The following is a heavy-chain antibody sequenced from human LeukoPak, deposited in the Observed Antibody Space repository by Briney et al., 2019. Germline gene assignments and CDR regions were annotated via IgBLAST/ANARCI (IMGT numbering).Heavy chain of an antibody. D-gene: IGHD2-2*01. V-gene: IGHV4-39*07. J-gene: IGHJ4*02. CDR3: AKGYCRGNSCYDDRGAFDY. Sequence: SETLSLTCTVSGGSINSSTYYWGWIRQPPGKGLEWIGTIYYSGSTYYNPSLKSRVTISVDTSKNQFSLKLSSVTAADTAVYYCAKGYCRGNSCYDDRGAFDYWGQGTLVTVSS. CDR2: IYYSGST. CDR1: GGSINSSTYY.